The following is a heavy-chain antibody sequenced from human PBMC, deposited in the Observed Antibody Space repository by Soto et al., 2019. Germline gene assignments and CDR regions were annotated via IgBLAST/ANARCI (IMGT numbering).Heavy chain of an antibody. J-gene: IGHJ6*02. D-gene: IGHD2-8*02. Sequence: PSETLSLTCTVSGGFISDSNDHWGWIRQSPGQGLEWIGSFHKSGSIHYNPPFKSRATISVDTSKNQFSLKVNSVTAADTAVYYCAREYWLAVAEEHYYYGMDVWGQGTTVTVSS. CDR2: FHKSGSI. V-gene: IGHV4-39*07. CDR3: AREYWLAVAEEHYYYGMDV. CDR1: GGFISDSNDH.